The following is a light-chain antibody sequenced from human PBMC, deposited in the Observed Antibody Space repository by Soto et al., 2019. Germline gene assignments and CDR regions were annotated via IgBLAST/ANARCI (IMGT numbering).Light chain of an antibody. CDR3: QQRSNWRLT. CDR2: DAS. Sequence: DIVLTQSPATLSLSPGERATLPCRASHSVSSSLAWYQQKPGQTPRLLIYDASNRATGIPARFKGSGSGTDFTLTVSSLEPEDFAVYYCQQRSNWRLTFGGGTKVEIK. CDR1: HSVSSS. V-gene: IGKV3-11*01. J-gene: IGKJ4*01.